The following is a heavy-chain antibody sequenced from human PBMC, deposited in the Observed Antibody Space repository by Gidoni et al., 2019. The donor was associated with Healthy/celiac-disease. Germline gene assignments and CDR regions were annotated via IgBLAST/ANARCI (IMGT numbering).Heavy chain of an antibody. CDR1: GFTFSRYA. Sequence: EVQLLESGGGLVQPGGSLRLSCAASGFTFSRYAMSLVRQAPGKGLELVSAISGRGRSTYYADAVKGRFTISRDNSKNTLYLQMNSLRAEDTAVYYCAKDQEPRVTGTYYYYGMDVWGQGNTVTVSS. J-gene: IGHJ6*02. CDR3: AKDQEPRVTGTYYYYGMDV. D-gene: IGHD1-20*01. CDR2: ISGRGRST. V-gene: IGHV3-23*01.